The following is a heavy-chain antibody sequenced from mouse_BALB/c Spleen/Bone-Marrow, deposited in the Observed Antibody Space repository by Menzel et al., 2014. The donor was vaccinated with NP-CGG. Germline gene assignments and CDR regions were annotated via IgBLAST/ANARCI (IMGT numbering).Heavy chain of an antibody. CDR1: GYAFTSYW. Sequence: QVHVKQSGAELVKPGASVKLSCKASGYAFTSYWMHWVKQRPGQGLEWIGEINPSNGRTNYNEKFKSKATLTVDKSSSTAYIQLSSPTSEDSAVYYCARGGFDHWGQGTTLTVSS. V-gene: IGHV1S81*02. CDR3: ARGGFDH. CDR2: INPSNGRT. J-gene: IGHJ2*01.